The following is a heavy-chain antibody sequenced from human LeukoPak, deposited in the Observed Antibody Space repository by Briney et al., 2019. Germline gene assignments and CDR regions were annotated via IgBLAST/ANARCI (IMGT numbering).Heavy chain of an antibody. J-gene: IGHJ4*02. Sequence: GGSLRLSCVASGFSLSGYWMYWVRQAPGKGLMYISRNNGDGSTTNYADVVKGRFTMSRDNVKNTLYLQMNSLRVEDTAVYYCAKMTTVTHFDYWGQGTLVTVSS. CDR3: AKMTTVTHFDY. V-gene: IGHV3-74*01. CDR2: NNGDGSTT. D-gene: IGHD4-17*01. CDR1: GFSLSGYW.